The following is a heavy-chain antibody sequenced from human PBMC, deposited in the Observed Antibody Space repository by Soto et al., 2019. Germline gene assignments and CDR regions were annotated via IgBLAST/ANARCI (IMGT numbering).Heavy chain of an antibody. CDR2: INHSGST. J-gene: IGHJ4*02. D-gene: IGHD3-3*01. CDR1: GVSFSDYY. V-gene: IGHV4-34*01. CDR3: ARNTISIFGVVSPRFHFDY. Sequence: SETLSLTCAVYGVSFSDYYWSWIRQPPGKGLEWIGEINHSGSTNYNPSLKSRVTMPVDTSKNHFSLKLTSVTAADTAVYYCARNTISIFGVVSPRFHFDYWGQGTLVTVSS.